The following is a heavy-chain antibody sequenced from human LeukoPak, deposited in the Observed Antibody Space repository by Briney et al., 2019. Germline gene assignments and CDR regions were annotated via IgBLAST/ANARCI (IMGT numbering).Heavy chain of an antibody. J-gene: IGHJ4*02. CDR3: ARHPATGTVDY. D-gene: IGHD1-1*01. CDR1: GFTFNSYW. CDR2: IKQDGSEK. Sequence: PGGSLILSCAASGFTFNSYWMSGVRRAPGKGLEGVAIIKQDGSEKYYVDSGKGRFTISKDNANDSLCLQMNSLRDDDTAVYYCARHPATGTVDYWGQGALVTVSS. V-gene: IGHV3-7*05.